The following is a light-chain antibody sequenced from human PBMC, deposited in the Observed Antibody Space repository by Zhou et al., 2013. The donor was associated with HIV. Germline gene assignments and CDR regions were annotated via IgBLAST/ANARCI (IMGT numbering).Light chain of an antibody. V-gene: IGKV1-5*03. Sequence: DIQMTQSPSTLSASVGDRVTITCRASQSISSWLAWYQQTPGKAPKLLIYKASSLESGVPSRFSGSGSGTEFTLTISSLQPDDFATYYCQQCNTDPYSFGQGTKLEI. CDR2: KAS. CDR3: QQCNTDPYS. CDR1: QSISSW. J-gene: IGKJ2*03.